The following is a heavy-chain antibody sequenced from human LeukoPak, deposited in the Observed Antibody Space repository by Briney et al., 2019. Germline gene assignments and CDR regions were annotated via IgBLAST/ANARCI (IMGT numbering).Heavy chain of an antibody. CDR2: VIPIFGTA. D-gene: IGHD3-10*01. CDR3: ARIYGSGSYWGYYYYMDV. CDR1: GGTFSSYA. Sequence: GASVKVSCKASGGTFSSYAISWVRQAPGQGLEWMGGVIPIFGTANYAQKFQGRVTTTTDESTSTAYLALSSLRSEDTAVYYCARIYGSGSYWGYYYYMDVWGKGTTVTVSS. J-gene: IGHJ6*03. V-gene: IGHV1-69*05.